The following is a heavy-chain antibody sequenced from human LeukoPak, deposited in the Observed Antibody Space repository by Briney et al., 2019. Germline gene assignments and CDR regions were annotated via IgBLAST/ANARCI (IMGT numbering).Heavy chain of an antibody. CDR3: ARRPGVVPAAIYGMDV. V-gene: IGHV1-8*01. J-gene: IGHJ6*02. Sequence: ASVKVSCKASGLTFTSHDYNWVRQATGQGLEWMGWMNPNSGNTGYAQKLQGRVTMTTDTSTSTAYMELRSLRSDDTAVYYCARRPGVVPAAIYGMDVWGQGTTVTVSS. CDR1: GLTFTSHD. CDR2: MNPNSGNT. D-gene: IGHD2-2*01.